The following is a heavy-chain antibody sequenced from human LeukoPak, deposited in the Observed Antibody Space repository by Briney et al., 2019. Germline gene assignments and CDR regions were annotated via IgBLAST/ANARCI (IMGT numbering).Heavy chain of an antibody. CDR2: ISYDGSNK. J-gene: IGHJ4*02. CDR3: AKGRGYTYGPSSALDY. D-gene: IGHD5-18*01. Sequence: PGGSLRLSCAASGFTFSSYGMHWVRQAPGKGLEWVAIISYDGSNKYYADSVKGRFTISRDNSKNTLYLQMNSLRAEDTAVYYCAKGRGYTYGPSSALDYWGQGTLVTVSS. CDR1: GFTFSSYG. V-gene: IGHV3-30*18.